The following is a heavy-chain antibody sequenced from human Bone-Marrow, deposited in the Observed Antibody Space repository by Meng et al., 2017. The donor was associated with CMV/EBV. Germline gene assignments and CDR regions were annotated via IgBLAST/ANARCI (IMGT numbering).Heavy chain of an antibody. D-gene: IGHD6-19*01. V-gene: IGHV1-69*05. CDR3: AKDRGGGSGWYRSDAFDI. CDR2: IIPIFGTA. CDR1: GGTFSSYA. Sequence: SVKVSCKASGGTFSSYAISWVRQAPGQGLEWMGGIIPIFGTANYAQKFQGRVTITTDESTSTAYMELSSLRSEDTAVYYCAKDRGGGSGWYRSDAFDIWGQGTMVTVSS. J-gene: IGHJ3*02.